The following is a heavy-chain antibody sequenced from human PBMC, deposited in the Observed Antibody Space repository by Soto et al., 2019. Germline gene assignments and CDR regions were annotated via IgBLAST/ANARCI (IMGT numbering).Heavy chain of an antibody. D-gene: IGHD5-18*01. V-gene: IGHV3-30*03. CDR3: VSDRGYGHASVPYS. J-gene: IGHJ4*02. Sequence: QAHLVESGGGVVQPGRSLRLSCAASGFTFTGYGMHWVRQAPGTRLEWVAVISYDGGLQHYADSVKGRFTISRDNSKNMVLLQMNSLRAEDTAVYYCVSDRGYGHASVPYSWGQGTLVSVSS. CDR1: GFTFTGYG. CDR2: ISYDGGLQ.